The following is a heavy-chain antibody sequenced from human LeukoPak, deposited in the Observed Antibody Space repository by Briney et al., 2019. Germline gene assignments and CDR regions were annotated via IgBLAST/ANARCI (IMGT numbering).Heavy chain of an antibody. CDR2: IYTSGST. V-gene: IGHV4-61*02. D-gene: IGHD1-26*01. CDR1: GGPISSGSYY. J-gene: IGHJ3*02. Sequence: SETLSLTCTVSGGPISSGSYYWSWIRQPAGKGLEWIGRIYTSGSTNYNPSLKSRVTISVDTSKNQFSLKLSSVTAADTAVYYCARDWIVGATSAFDIWGQGTMVTVSS. CDR3: ARDWIVGATSAFDI.